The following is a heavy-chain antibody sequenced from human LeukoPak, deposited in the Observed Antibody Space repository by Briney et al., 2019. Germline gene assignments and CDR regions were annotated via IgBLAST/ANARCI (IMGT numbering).Heavy chain of an antibody. CDR2: ISSGSKYI. Sequence: PGGSLRLSCAASGFTFSSYSMNWVRQAPGKGLEWVSSISSGSKYIYNADSVKGRFTISRDNAKNSLYLQMNSLRAEDTAVYYCAREGSGTYGLGGAFDIWGQGTMVIVSS. D-gene: IGHD1-26*01. V-gene: IGHV3-21*01. CDR3: AREGSGTYGLGGAFDI. CDR1: GFTFSSYS. J-gene: IGHJ3*02.